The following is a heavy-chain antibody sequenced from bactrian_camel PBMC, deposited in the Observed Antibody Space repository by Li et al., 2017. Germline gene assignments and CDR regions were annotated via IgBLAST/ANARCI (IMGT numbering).Heavy chain of an antibody. CDR1: GYTGYRAC. CDR2: IYPENDDT. D-gene: IGHD6*01. J-gene: IGHJ4*01. CDR3: AAAQGRVCKFYGSWEFDY. Sequence: DVQLVESGGGSVGAGGSLTLTCVESGYTGYRACMGWFRQVPGKEREGIAAIYPENDDTYYVDSVRGRFTISQDSAKNILYLQMNNLKSEDTAMYYCAAAQGRVCKFYGSWEFDYWGQGTQVTVS. V-gene: IGHV3S40*01.